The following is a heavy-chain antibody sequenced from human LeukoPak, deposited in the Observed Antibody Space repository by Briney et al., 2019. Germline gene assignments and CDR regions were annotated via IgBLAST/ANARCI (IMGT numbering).Heavy chain of an antibody. V-gene: IGHV1-2*02. J-gene: IGHJ6*03. D-gene: IGHD2-15*01. CDR1: GYTFTSYY. CDR2: INPNSGGT. Sequence: ASVKVSCKASGYTFTSYYMHWVRQAPGQGLEWMGWINPNSGGTNYAQKFQGRVTMTRDTSISTAYMELSRLRSDDTAVYYCATNRGYCSGGSCYGTYYYYYMDVWGKGTTVTVSS. CDR3: ATNRGYCSGGSCYGTYYYYYMDV.